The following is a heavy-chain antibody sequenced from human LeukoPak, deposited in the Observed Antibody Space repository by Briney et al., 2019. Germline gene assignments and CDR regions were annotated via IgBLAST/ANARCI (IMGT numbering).Heavy chain of an antibody. D-gene: IGHD3-10*01. CDR2: ISYDGTNK. Sequence: GRSLRLSCAASGFTFSSYAMHWVRQAPGKGLEWVAVISYDGTNKYYADSVKGRFTISRDNSKNTLYLQMNSLRAEDTAVYYCARVLWSGGGYFDYWGQGTLVTVSS. CDR3: ARVLWSGGGYFDY. J-gene: IGHJ4*02. CDR1: GFTFSSYA. V-gene: IGHV3-30*04.